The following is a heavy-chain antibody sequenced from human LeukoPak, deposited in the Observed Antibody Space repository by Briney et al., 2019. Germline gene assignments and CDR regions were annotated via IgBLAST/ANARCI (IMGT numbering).Heavy chain of an antibody. J-gene: IGHJ6*02. CDR1: GGSISSYY. Sequence: SETLSLTCTVSGGSISSYYWSWIRQPPGKGLEWIGYIYYSGSTNYNPSLKSRVTISVDTSKNQFSLKLSSVTAADTAVYYCAGARGSSWSPFRPYYYYGMDVWGQGTTVTVSS. D-gene: IGHD6-13*01. CDR2: IYYSGST. V-gene: IGHV4-59*01. CDR3: AGARGSSWSPFRPYYYYGMDV.